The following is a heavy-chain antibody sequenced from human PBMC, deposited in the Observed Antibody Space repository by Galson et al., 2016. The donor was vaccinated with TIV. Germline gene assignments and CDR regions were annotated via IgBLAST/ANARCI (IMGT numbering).Heavy chain of an antibody. D-gene: IGHD3-10*02. CDR1: HSSFYGYW. J-gene: IGHJ5*02. CDR2: IYPDDSNT. Sequence: QSGAEVTKPGESLKISCKASHSSFYGYWIAWVRQMPGNGLEWMGIIYPDDSNTIYSPSFEGQVTLSADTSINTAYLQWSRLKASDTLTYYCARLVSLCCFPTNCPFSVHWFDPWGQGTLVTVSS. V-gene: IGHV5-51*01. CDR3: ARLVSLCCFPTNCPFSVHWFDP.